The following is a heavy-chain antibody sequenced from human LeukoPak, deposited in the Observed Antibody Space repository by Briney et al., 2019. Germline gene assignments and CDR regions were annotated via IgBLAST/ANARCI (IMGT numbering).Heavy chain of an antibody. Sequence: GGSLRLSCAASGFTFSSYAMNWVRQAPGKGQEWVASISGDGRDTYHADSVKGRFTISRDNAKRSLYLQMNSLRAEDTAMYYCVREVCTGGRCYAAFDIWGQGTMVTVSS. J-gene: IGHJ3*02. V-gene: IGHV3-21*01. CDR3: VREVCTGGRCYAAFDI. D-gene: IGHD2-15*01. CDR2: ISGDGRDT. CDR1: GFTFSSYA.